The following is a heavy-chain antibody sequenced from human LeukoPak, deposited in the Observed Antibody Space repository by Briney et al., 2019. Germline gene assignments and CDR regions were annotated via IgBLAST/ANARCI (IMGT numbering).Heavy chain of an antibody. J-gene: IGHJ6*02. CDR3: ARDDEYYYGMDV. V-gene: IGHV4-59*01. Sequence: SETLSLTCTVSGGSISSYYWSWIRQPPGKGLEWIGYSYYSGSTNYNPSLKSRVTISVDTSKNQFSLKLSSVTAADTAVYYCARDDEYYYGMDVWGQGTTVTVSS. CDR2: SYYSGST. CDR1: GGSISSYY.